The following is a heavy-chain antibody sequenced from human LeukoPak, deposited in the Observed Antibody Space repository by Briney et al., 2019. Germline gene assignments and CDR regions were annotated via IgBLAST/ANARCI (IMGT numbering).Heavy chain of an antibody. D-gene: IGHD1-7*01. J-gene: IGHJ6*02. CDR2: IYYSGST. CDR3: AREGWNYIDYYGMDV. V-gene: IGHV4-30-4*01. Sequence: SQTLSLTCTVSGGSISSGDYYWSWIRQPPGKGLEWIGYIYYSGSTYYNPSLKSRVTISVDTSKNQFSLKLSSVTAADTAVYYCAREGWNYIDYYGMDVWGQGTTVTVSS. CDR1: GGSISSGDYY.